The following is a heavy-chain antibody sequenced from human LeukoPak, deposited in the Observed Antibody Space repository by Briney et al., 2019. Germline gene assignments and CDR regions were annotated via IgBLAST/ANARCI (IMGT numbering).Heavy chain of an antibody. CDR2: INTNTGSP. CDR1: GYTFTSYA. Sequence: VASVKVSCKASGYTFTSYAMNWVRQAPGQGLEWMGWINTNTGSPTYAQGFTGRFVFSLDTSVSTAYLQISSLKAEDTAVYYCARGFYGSGSYYNVPPRWGQGTLVTVSS. J-gene: IGHJ4*02. CDR3: ARGFYGSGSYYNVPPR. V-gene: IGHV7-4-1*02. D-gene: IGHD3-10*01.